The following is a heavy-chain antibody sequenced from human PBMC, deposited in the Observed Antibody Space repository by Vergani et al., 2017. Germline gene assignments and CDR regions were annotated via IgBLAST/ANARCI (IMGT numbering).Heavy chain of an antibody. CDR2: IIPILGIA. Sequence: QVQLVQSGAEVKKPGSSVKVSCKASGGTFSSYAISWVRQAPGQGLEWMGRIIPILGIANYAQKFQGRVTITADKSTSTAYMELSSLRSEDTAVYYCAGDVVIGSSNYYYGMDVWGQGTTVTVSS. V-gene: IGHV1-69*04. CDR1: GGTFSSYA. J-gene: IGHJ6*02. CDR3: AGDVVIGSSNYYYGMDV. D-gene: IGHD6-6*01.